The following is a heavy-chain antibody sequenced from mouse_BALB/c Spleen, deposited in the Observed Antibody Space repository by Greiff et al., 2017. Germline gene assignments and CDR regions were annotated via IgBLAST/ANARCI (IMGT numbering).Heavy chain of an antibody. CDR2: IYPSDSYT. J-gene: IGHJ3*01. V-gene: IGHV1-69*02. D-gene: IGHD2-1*01. Sequence: QVQLQQPGAELVRPGASVKLSCKASGYTFTSYWINWVKQRPGRGLEWIGNIYPSDSYTNYNQKFKDKATLTVDKSSSTAYMQLSSPTSEDSAVYYCILYGNYAYWGQGTLVTVSA. CDR3: ILYGNYAY. CDR1: GYTFTSYW.